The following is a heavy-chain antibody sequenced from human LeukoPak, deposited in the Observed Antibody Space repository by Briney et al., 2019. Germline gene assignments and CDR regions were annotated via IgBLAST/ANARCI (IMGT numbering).Heavy chain of an antibody. CDR3: ASQPYYVFWSGYFSDSWFDP. CDR1: GYTFTGYY. J-gene: IGHJ5*02. D-gene: IGHD3-3*01. Sequence: ASVTVSCEASGYTFTGYYMHWVRQAPGQGLEWMGWINPNSGGTNYAQKFQGRGTITRDTSISTAYMELSRLRSDDAAVYYCASQPYYVFWSGYFSDSWFDPWGQGTLVSV. CDR2: INPNSGGT. V-gene: IGHV1-2*02.